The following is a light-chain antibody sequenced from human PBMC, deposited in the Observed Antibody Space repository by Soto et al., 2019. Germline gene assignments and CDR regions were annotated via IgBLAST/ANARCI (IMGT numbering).Light chain of an antibody. V-gene: IGLV2-14*01. Sequence: QSALTQPASVSGSPGQSITISCTGTSSDVGGYNYVSWYQQHPAKAPKHMIYEVSNRRSGVSHRFSGSKSGNTASLTVAGLQTEDEAGYYCISCTPRSTLVFGGGSEVTVL. CDR1: SSDVGGYNY. CDR2: EVS. CDR3: ISCTPRSTLV. J-gene: IGLJ3*02.